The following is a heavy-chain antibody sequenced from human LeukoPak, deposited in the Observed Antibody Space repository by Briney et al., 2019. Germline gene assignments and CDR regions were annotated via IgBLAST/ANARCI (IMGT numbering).Heavy chain of an antibody. J-gene: IGHJ6*02. CDR1: GYTFTTYA. CDR3: ARERVACSGDSCYSYNAMDV. Sequence: ASVKVSCKASGYTFTTYAITWVRQAAGQGLEWMGWITAYNGHTNYAQNLQGRVTMTTDTATSTAYMELRSLRPDDTAVYYCARERVACSGDSCYSYNAMDVWGRGTTVTVSS. CDR2: ITAYNGHT. V-gene: IGHV1-18*01. D-gene: IGHD2-15*01.